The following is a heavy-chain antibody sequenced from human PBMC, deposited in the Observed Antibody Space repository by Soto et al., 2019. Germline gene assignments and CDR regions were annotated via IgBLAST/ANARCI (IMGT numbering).Heavy chain of an antibody. Sequence: GGSLRLSCAASGFTFSDYSMSWIRQAPGKGLDWVSTITDTGGDAKYADSVRGRFVISRDNSKKTLYLQMTSLTAEDSAMYFCARGSTDSYPGSRIFDFWGRGTLVTVSS. V-gene: IGHV3-11*05. CDR1: GFTFSDYS. D-gene: IGHD3-10*01. CDR3: ARGSTDSYPGSRIFDF. J-gene: IGHJ4*02. CDR2: ITDTGGDA.